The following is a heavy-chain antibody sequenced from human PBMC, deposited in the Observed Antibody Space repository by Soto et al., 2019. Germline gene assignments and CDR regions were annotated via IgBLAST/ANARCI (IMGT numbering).Heavy chain of an antibody. J-gene: IGHJ4*02. CDR3: AKEGSGSYFDY. Sequence: QVQLVESGGGVVQPGRSLRLSCAASGFTFSSYGMHWVRQAPGKGLEWVAVISYDGSNKYYADSVKGRFTISRDNSKNTLYLQMNSLRAEDTAVYYCAKEGSGSYFDYWGQVTLGTVSS. V-gene: IGHV3-30*18. D-gene: IGHD1-26*01. CDR1: GFTFSSYG. CDR2: ISYDGSNK.